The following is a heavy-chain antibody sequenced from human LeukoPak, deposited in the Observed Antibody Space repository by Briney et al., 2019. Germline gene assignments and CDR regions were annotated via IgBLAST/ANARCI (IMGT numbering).Heavy chain of an antibody. CDR2: ISHSGST. J-gene: IGHJ4*02. CDR3: ARDLGDYWSGFRSYFFDY. Sequence: SETLSLTCTVSGGSISSGSYYWGWIRQPPGKGLEWIGSISHSGSTYYNASLKSRVRISVDTSKNQFSLKLSSVTAADTAVYYCARDLGDYWSGFRSYFFDYWGQGTLVTVSS. CDR1: GGSISSGSYY. D-gene: IGHD3-3*01. V-gene: IGHV4-39*07.